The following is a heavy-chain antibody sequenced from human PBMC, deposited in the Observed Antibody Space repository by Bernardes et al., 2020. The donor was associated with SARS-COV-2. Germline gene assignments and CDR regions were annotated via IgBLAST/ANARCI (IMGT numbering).Heavy chain of an antibody. CDR3: ATLGDTATS. V-gene: IGHV1-69*02. D-gene: IGHD5-18*01. J-gene: IGHJ4*02. CDR2: IFPILGIP. Sequence: SVKVSFKASGGSFSSYTISWVRQAPAQGLEWMGRIFPILGIPNYAQKFQGRVTITADKLTNTAYMELSSLRSEDTAMYYCATLGDTATSWGQGTLVTVSS. CDR1: GGSFSSYT.